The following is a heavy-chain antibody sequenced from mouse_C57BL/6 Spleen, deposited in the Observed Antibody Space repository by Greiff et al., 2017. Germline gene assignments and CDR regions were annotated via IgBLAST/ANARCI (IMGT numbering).Heavy chain of an antibody. CDR2: IYPGDGDT. Sequence: QVQLQQSGAELVKPGASVKISCKASGYAFSSYWMNWVKQRPGKGLEWIGQIYPGDGDTNYNGKFKGKATLTADKSSSTAYMQLSSLTSEDSAVYFCARRGLSTMVTTCVDYWGQGTTLTVSS. CDR1: GYAFSSYW. J-gene: IGHJ2*01. D-gene: IGHD2-1*01. V-gene: IGHV1-80*01. CDR3: ARRGLSTMVTTCVDY.